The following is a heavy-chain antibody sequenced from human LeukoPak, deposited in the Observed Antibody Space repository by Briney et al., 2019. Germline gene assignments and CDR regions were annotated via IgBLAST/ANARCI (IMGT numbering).Heavy chain of an antibody. V-gene: IGHV3-11*01. D-gene: IGHD4/OR15-4a*01. CDR2: ITSSGTTT. CDR1: GFSFSDFY. Sequence: GGSLRLSCSASGFSFSDFYMSWFRLSPEKGLEWIAYITSSGTTTEYADSVKGRFTISRVNAKNSLYLQMNSLRPEDTAIYYCGRDPDYGDPYWGQGTLVTVS. CDR3: GRDPDYGDPY. J-gene: IGHJ4*02.